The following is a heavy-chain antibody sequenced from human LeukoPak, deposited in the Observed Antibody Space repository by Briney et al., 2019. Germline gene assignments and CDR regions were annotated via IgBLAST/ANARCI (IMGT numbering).Heavy chain of an antibody. Sequence: SETLSLTCTVSGGSINNFYWSWIRQPPGEGLEWIGYIYYSGSTNYNPSLKSRVTISLDTSKNQFSLKLSSVTAADTAVDYCARGVGATVWGQGTMVTVSS. J-gene: IGHJ3*01. CDR3: ARGVGATV. CDR2: IYYSGST. D-gene: IGHD1-26*01. CDR1: GGSINNFY. V-gene: IGHV4-59*01.